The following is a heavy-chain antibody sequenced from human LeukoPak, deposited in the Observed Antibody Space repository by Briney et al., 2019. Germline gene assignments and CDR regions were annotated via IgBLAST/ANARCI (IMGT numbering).Heavy chain of an antibody. CDR1: GYTFTSYD. D-gene: IGHD6-19*01. V-gene: IGHV1-8*01. Sequence: ASVKVSCKASGYTFTSYDINWVRQATGQGLEWMGWMNPNSGNTGYAQKFQGRVTMTRNTSISTAYMELSSVTAADTAVYYCARASSGWSRGRSWFDPWGQGTLVTVSS. CDR2: MNPNSGNT. CDR3: ARASSGWSRGRSWFDP. J-gene: IGHJ5*02.